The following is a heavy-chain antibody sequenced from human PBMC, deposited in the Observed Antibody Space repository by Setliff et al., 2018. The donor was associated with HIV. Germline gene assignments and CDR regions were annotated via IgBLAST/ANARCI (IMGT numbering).Heavy chain of an antibody. D-gene: IGHD3-3*01. CDR2: IYYSGST. V-gene: IGHV4-59*11. J-gene: IGHJ5*02. CDR1: GGSISSHS. Sequence: SETLSLTCTVSGGSISSHSWNWIRQPPGKGLEWIGSIYYSGSTNYNPSLKSRVTISVDTSKNQFSLKLSFVTAADTAVYYCARGHLDYNFWDEVLGNWFDPWGQGTLVT. CDR3: ARGHLDYNFWDEVLGNWFDP.